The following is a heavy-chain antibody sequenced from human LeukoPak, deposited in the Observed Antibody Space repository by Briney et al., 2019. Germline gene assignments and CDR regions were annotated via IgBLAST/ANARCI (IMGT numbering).Heavy chain of an antibody. V-gene: IGHV1-2*02. J-gene: IGHJ4*02. D-gene: IGHD6-19*01. CDR3: AGTLAYCTSSVCYFKY. CDR2: INPNSGGT. Sequence: ASVKVSCKASGYTFTGYYMHWVRQAPGQGLEWMGWINPNSGGTNYAQKFQDRFTMTTDTFTSTAYMELRSLRSDDTAVYYCAGTLAYCTSSVCYFKYWGQGTLVTVSS. CDR1: GYTFTGYY.